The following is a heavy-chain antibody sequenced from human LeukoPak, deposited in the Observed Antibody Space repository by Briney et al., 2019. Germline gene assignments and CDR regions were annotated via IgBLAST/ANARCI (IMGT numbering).Heavy chain of an antibody. J-gene: IGHJ4*02. CDR1: GYTFTEHF. CDR3: ARDLRPANL. V-gene: IGHV1-2*02. Sequence: GASVKVSCKASGYTFTEHFIHWVRQAPGQGLQYMGWIHPASANTVYAQMFHGRVTLTRDTPATTTYMELSDLRSDDTAVYYCARDLRPANLWGQGTLVTVSS. CDR2: IHPASANT. D-gene: IGHD1-7*01.